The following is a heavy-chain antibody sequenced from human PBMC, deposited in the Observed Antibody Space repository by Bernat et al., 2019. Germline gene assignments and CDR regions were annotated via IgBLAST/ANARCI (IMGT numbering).Heavy chain of an antibody. CDR3: ARSTERAVAIEYYYYYYGMDV. D-gene: IGHD6-19*01. CDR1: GFIFSSYG. CDR2: IWYDGSNK. Sequence: QVQLVESGGGVVQPGRSLRLSCAASGFIFSSYGMHWVRQAPGKGLEWVAVIWYDGSNKYYADSVTGRLTISRASSKNTLYLQMNSLRAEDTAVYYCARSTERAVAIEYYYYYYGMDVWGQGTTVTVSS. J-gene: IGHJ6*02. V-gene: IGHV3-33*01.